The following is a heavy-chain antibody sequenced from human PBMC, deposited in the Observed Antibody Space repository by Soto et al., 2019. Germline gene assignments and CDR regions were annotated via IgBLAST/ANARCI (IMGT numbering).Heavy chain of an antibody. CDR3: TGGDIAGDFDY. Sequence: DVQLVESGGGLVKPGGSLRLSCVASGFSFSNAWMNWVRQAPGKGLEWVGRIKLKVDGGSTSYAAPVKGRFTLSRDDSKNTLYLQMNSLKTDDTAVYYCTGGDIAGDFDYWGQGTLVTVSS. CDR2: IKLKVDGGST. D-gene: IGHD5-12*01. V-gene: IGHV3-15*01. J-gene: IGHJ4*02. CDR1: GFSFSNAW.